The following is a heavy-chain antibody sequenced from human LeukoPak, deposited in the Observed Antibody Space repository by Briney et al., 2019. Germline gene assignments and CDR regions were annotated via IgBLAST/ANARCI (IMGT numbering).Heavy chain of an antibody. CDR1: GYTFTGYW. D-gene: IGHD1-26*01. CDR3: AIGSGWPLDS. CDR2: ITPDSDDT. V-gene: IGHV1-2*02. Sequence: ASVKVSCRASGYTFTGYWMHWVRQAPGQGLEWMGWITPDSDDTKFAQKFQGRVTMTTDAAISTGHMELSGLRSDDTAIYYCAIGSGWPLDSWGKGTLVTVSS. J-gene: IGHJ4*02.